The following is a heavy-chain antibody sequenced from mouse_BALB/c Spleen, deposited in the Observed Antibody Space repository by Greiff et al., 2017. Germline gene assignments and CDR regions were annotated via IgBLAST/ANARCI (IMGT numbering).Heavy chain of an antibody. D-gene: IGHD2-1*01. V-gene: IGHV1-80*01. CDR2: IYPGDGDT. CDR3: ARGDGNFLWFAY. CDR1: GYAFSSYW. J-gene: IGHJ3*01. Sequence: VKLQESGAELVRPGSSVKISCKASGYAFSSYWMNWVKQRPGQGLEWIGQIYPGDGDTNYNGKFKGKATLTADKSSSTAYMQLSSLTSEDSAVYFCARGDGNFLWFAYWGQGTLVTVSA.